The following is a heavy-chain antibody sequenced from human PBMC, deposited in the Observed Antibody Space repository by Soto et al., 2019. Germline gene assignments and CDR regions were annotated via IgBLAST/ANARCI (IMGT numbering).Heavy chain of an antibody. CDR3: ARLQQLVSNTWFDP. Sequence: GGSLRLSCAASGFTFSSYWMSWVRQAPGKGLEWVANIKQDGSEKYYVDSVKGRFTISRDNAKNSLYLQMNSLRAEDTAVYYCARLQQLVSNTWFDPWGQGTLVTVPS. CDR2: IKQDGSEK. J-gene: IGHJ5*02. V-gene: IGHV3-7*05. CDR1: GFTFSSYW. D-gene: IGHD6-13*01.